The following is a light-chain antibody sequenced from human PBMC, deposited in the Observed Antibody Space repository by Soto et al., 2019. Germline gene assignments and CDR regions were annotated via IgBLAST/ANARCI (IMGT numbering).Light chain of an antibody. Sequence: DIQMTQSPSSLSASIGDRVTITCRASQGISTYLAWYQQKPGKVPKLLIYAASTLQSGVPSRFSGSGSGTDFNLTINNLQPEDVATYYCQKHNGAAFTFGPGTKVDIK. CDR3: QKHNGAAFT. CDR1: QGISTY. V-gene: IGKV1-27*01. CDR2: AAS. J-gene: IGKJ3*01.